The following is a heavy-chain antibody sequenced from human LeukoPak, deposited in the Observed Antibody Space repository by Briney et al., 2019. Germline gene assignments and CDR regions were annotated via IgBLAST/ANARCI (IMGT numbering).Heavy chain of an antibody. V-gene: IGHV3-33*06. CDR1: GFTFSDYG. CDR3: AKGSPMRYFDL. D-gene: IGHD3-10*01. Sequence: GRSLRLSCAASGFTFSDYGMHWVRQAPGKGLEWVALIWYDGSNKYYADSVKGRFTISRDNSKNTLYLQMNSLRAEDTAVYYCAKGSPMRYFDLWGRGTLVTVSS. CDR2: IWYDGSNK. J-gene: IGHJ2*01.